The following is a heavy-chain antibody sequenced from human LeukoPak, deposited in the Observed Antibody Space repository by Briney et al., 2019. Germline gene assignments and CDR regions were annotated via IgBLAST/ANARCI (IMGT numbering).Heavy chain of an antibody. J-gene: IGHJ4*02. CDR1: GYTFTSNY. CDR3: ARDQEGFDY. V-gene: IGHV1-46*01. CDR2: IYPRDGST. Sequence: ASVKVSCKASGYTFTSNYIHWVRQAPGQGLEWMGMIYPRDGSTSYAQKFQGRVTVTRDTSTSTVHMELSGLRAEDTAVYYCARDQEGFDYWGQGTLVTVSS.